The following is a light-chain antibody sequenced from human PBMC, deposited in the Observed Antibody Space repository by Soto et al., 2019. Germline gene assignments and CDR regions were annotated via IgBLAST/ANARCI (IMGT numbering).Light chain of an antibody. J-gene: IGKJ4*01. CDR1: QSVSSY. Sequence: EIVLTQSPATLSLSPGERATLSCRASQSVSSYLAWYQQKPGQAPRLLISDASNRATGIPARFSGSGSGTDFTLTISNLEPDDFAVYYCQQRSHWPLTFSGGTKVEIK. CDR3: QQRSHWPLT. CDR2: DAS. V-gene: IGKV3-11*01.